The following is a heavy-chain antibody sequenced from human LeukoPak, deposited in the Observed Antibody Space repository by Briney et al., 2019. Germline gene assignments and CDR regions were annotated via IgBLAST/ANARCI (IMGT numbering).Heavy chain of an antibody. Sequence: AGGSLRLSCAVSGFTVSSFEMNWVRQAPGKGLEWVSYISISGSTIYADPVKGRSTISRDNAKNSVHLQMNSLTAEDTAVYYCARGGSSGYYYNAFDTWGQGTMVTASS. V-gene: IGHV3-48*03. D-gene: IGHD3-22*01. CDR3: ARGGSSGYYYNAFDT. CDR2: ISISGSTI. J-gene: IGHJ3*02. CDR1: GFTVSSFE.